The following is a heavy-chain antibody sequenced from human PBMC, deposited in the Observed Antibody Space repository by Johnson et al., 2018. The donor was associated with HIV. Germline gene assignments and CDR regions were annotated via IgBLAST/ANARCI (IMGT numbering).Heavy chain of an antibody. Sequence: VQLVESGGGLVQPGRSLRLSCAASGFTFDDYAMHWVRQAPGKGLEWVSGISWNSGSIGYADSVKGRFTISRDNAKNSLYLQMNSLRAEDTAVYYCAEGNHGIWGQGTMVTVSS. CDR2: ISWNSGSI. V-gene: IGHV3-9*01. J-gene: IGHJ3*02. CDR1: GFTFDDYA. D-gene: IGHD2/OR15-2a*01. CDR3: AEGNHGI.